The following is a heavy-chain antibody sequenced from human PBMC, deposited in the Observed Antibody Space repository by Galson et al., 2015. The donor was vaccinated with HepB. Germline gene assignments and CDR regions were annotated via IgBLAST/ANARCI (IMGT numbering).Heavy chain of an antibody. Sequence: SVKVSCKASGYTFTSYEINWVRQATGQGLEWMGWMNPNSGNTEYAQKFQGRVAMTRNASISTAYMELSSLRSEDTAVYYCARSPSVTKYNWFDPWGQGTLVTVSS. D-gene: IGHD4-17*01. CDR3: ARSPSVTKYNWFDP. CDR1: GYTFTSYE. CDR2: MNPNSGNT. J-gene: IGHJ5*02. V-gene: IGHV1-8*01.